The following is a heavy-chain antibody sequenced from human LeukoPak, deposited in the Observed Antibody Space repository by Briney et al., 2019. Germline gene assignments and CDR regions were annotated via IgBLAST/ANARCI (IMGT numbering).Heavy chain of an antibody. D-gene: IGHD6-13*01. Sequence: SDPLSLSCTVSGRSISSFLWRWTRQPPGKGRECIGYIFYSGSTKYNPSLKSRVTISVDTSKNQFSLKLSSVTAADTAVYYCAGHHPGTAAAGPCFDYWGQGTLVTVSS. V-gene: IGHV4-59*08. CDR3: AGHHPGTAAAGPCFDY. CDR2: IFYSGST. J-gene: IGHJ4*02. CDR1: GRSISSFL.